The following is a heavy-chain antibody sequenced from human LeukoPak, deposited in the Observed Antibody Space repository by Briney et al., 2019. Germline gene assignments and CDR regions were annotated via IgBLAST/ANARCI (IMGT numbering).Heavy chain of an antibody. V-gene: IGHV4-59*08. D-gene: IGHD3-22*01. CDR1: GDSKSSYY. Sequence: SETLSLTCTVSGDSKSSYYWSWIRQPPGKGLEWIGYIYYSGSTNYSPSLESRVTISVDTSKKQFSLKLSSVTAADTAVYYCARSERIIMILGGAFDIWGQGTVVTVSS. J-gene: IGHJ3*02. CDR2: IYYSGST. CDR3: ARSERIIMILGGAFDI.